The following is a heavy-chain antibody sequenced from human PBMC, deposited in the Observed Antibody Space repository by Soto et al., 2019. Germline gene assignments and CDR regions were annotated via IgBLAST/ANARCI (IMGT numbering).Heavy chain of an antibody. V-gene: IGHV1-3*01. CDR2: INAGNGNT. J-gene: IGHJ4*02. D-gene: IGHD2-2*01. Sequence: QVQLVQSGAEVKKPGASVKVSCKASGYTFTSYAMHWVRQAPGQRLEWMGWINAGNGNTKYSQKFQGRVTITRDTSANTAYMELSSLRSEDTAVYYCAGGDPAAAYFDYWGQGTLVTVSS. CDR1: GYTFTSYA. CDR3: AGGDPAAAYFDY.